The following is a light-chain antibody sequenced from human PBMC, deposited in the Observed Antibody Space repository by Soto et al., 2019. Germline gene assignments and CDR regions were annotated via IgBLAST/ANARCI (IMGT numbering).Light chain of an antibody. CDR3: AAWDESVGGPA. J-gene: IGLJ2*01. CDR1: SSNIGSKY. CDR2: RNN. Sequence: QSVLTQPPSASGTPGQRVTISCSGSSSNIGSKYVYWYQQLPGTAPKLLMYRNNQRPSGVPDRFSGSKSGTSASLAISGLRSEDEAHYYCAAWDESVGGPAFGGGTKLTVL. V-gene: IGLV1-47*01.